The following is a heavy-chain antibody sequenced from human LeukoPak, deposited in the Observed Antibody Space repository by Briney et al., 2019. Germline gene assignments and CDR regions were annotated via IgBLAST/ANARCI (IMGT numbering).Heavy chain of an antibody. CDR2: ISGSGGST. J-gene: IGHJ5*02. CDR3: AKSGIVGSTTGWLDP. CDR1: GLTFSSYG. V-gene: IGHV3-23*01. D-gene: IGHD1-26*01. Sequence: GGSLRLACAASGLTFSSYGMSWVRQAPGKGLEWVSAISGSGGSTYYADSVKGRLTISRDNSKNTLYLQMNSLRAEDTAVYYCAKSGIVGSTTGWLDPWGQGTLVTVSS.